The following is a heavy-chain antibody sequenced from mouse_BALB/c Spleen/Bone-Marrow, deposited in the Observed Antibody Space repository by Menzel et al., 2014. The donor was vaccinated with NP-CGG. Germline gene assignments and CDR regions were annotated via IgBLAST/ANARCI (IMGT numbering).Heavy chain of an antibody. CDR3: ARRVWSRGGDY. D-gene: IGHD2-10*02. Sequence: EGKLVESGGGLVQPGGSLKLSCAASGFTFSSYTMSWVRQTPEKRLEWVAYISNGGGSTYYPDTVKGRFTISRDNAKNTLYLQMSSLKSEDTAMYYCARRVWSRGGDYWGQGTSVTVSS. CDR1: GFTFSSYT. J-gene: IGHJ4*01. CDR2: ISNGGGST. V-gene: IGHV5-12-2*01.